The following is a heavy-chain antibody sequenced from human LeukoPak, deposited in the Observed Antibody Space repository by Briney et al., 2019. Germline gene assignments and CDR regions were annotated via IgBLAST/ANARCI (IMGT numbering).Heavy chain of an antibody. V-gene: IGHV3-9*01. Sequence: GRSLRLSCAASGFTFDDYAMHWVRQAPGKGLEWVSGISWNSGSIGYADSVKGRFTISRDNAKNSLYLQMNSLRAEDTALYHCAKDICRNSASIYYYGMDVWGQGTTVTVSS. J-gene: IGHJ6*02. D-gene: IGHD4-4*01. CDR2: ISWNSGSI. CDR3: AKDICRNSASIYYYGMDV. CDR1: GFTFDDYA.